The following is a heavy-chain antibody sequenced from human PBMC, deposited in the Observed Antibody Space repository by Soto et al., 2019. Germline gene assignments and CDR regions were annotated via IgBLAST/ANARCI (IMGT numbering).Heavy chain of an antibody. CDR2: ISSGRPDI. Sequence: EDQLVESGGGLVKPGGSLRLSCAASGFSFDTYNMNWVRQAPGKGLEWVSSISSGRPDIFYADSVRGRFTISRDDAKKALFLQMNSLRADDTAVDYGAIDHLGIAAVDVDLWGQGALGTVCS. CDR1: GFSFDTYN. D-gene: IGHD6-25*01. V-gene: IGHV3-21*02. CDR3: AIDHLGIAAVDVDL. J-gene: IGHJ4*02.